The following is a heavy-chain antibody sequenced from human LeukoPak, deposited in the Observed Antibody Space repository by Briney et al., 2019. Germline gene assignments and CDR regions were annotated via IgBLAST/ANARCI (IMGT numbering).Heavy chain of an antibody. CDR1: GFTFSSYA. V-gene: IGHV3-23*01. J-gene: IGHJ1*01. Sequence: PGGSLRLSCAASGFTFSSYAMSWVRQAPGKGLEWVSAISGSGGGTYYADSVKGRFTISRDNSKNTLYLQMNSLRAEDTAVYYCAKFTDSSGYYPKKYFQHWGQGTLVTVSS. CDR3: AKFTDSSGYYPKKYFQH. CDR2: ISGSGGGT. D-gene: IGHD3-22*01.